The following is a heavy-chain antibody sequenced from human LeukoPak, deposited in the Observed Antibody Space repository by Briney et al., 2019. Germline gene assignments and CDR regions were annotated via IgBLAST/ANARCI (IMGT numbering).Heavy chain of an antibody. CDR3: AGMAVAGTY. CDR2: INHSGST. Sequence: SETLSLTCAVYGGSFSGYYWSWIRQPPGKGLEWIGEINHSGSTNYNPSLKSRVTISVDTSKNQFSLKLSSVTAADTAVYYCAGMAVAGTYWGQGTLVTVSS. V-gene: IGHV4-34*01. CDR1: GGSFSGYY. D-gene: IGHD6-19*01. J-gene: IGHJ4*02.